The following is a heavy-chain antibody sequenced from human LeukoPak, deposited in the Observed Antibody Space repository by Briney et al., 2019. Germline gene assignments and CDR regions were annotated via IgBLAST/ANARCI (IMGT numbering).Heavy chain of an antibody. CDR1: GGSISSSSYY. D-gene: IGHD2-15*01. J-gene: IGHJ6*03. CDR3: ARLVYYYYYMDV. CDR2: IYYSGST. Sequence: SSETLSLTCAVSGGSISSSSYYWGWIRQPPGKGLEWIGSIYYSGSTCYNPSLKSRVTISVDTSKNQFSLKLSSVTAADTAVYYCARLVYYYYYMDVWGKGTTVTISS. V-gene: IGHV4-39*01.